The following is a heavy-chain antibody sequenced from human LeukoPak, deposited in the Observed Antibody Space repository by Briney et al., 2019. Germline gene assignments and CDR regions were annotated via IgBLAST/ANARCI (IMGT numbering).Heavy chain of an antibody. V-gene: IGHV3-30-3*01. CDR3: ARDGARDYYDSSGHFDY. D-gene: IGHD3-22*01. Sequence: GRSLRLSCAASGFTFSSYAMHWVRRAPGKGLEWVAVISYDGSNKYYADSVKGRFTISRDNSKNTLYLQMNSLRAEDTAVYYCARDGARDYYDSSGHFDYWGQGTLVTVSS. J-gene: IGHJ4*02. CDR1: GFTFSSYA. CDR2: ISYDGSNK.